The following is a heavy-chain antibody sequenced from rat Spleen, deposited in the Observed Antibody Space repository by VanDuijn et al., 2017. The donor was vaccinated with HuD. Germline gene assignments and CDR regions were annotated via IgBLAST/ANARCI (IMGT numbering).Heavy chain of an antibody. CDR3: ARSYVYYGPHVMDA. D-gene: IGHD1-6*01. CDR2: INTGSGGT. J-gene: IGHJ4*01. V-gene: IGHV1-57*01. Sequence: QVQLQQSGAELAKPGSSVKISCKASGYTFTSYDISWIKQTTGQGLEYIGYINTGSGGTYYNEKFKGKATLTVDKSSSTAFMQLSSLTPEDTAVYYCARSYVYYGPHVMDAWGQGASVTVSS. CDR1: GYTFTSYD.